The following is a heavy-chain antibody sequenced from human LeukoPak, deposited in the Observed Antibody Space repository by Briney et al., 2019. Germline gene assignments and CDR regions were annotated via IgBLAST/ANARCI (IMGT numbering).Heavy chain of an antibody. Sequence: GGSLRLSCAASGFTFSSYSMNWIRQAPGKGLEWVAFIKGDGSAKKYVDSVKGRFTISRDNAKNSLFLQMNSLRAEDTAVYYCARDRGWIQHDIWGQGTMVTVSS. V-gene: IGHV3-7*01. CDR3: ARDRGWIQHDI. D-gene: IGHD5-18*01. CDR2: IKGDGSAK. J-gene: IGHJ3*02. CDR1: GFTFSSYS.